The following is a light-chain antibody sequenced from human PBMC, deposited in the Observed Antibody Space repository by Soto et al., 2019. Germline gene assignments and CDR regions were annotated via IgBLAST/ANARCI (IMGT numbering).Light chain of an antibody. Sequence: DIQMTQSPSSLSASVGDRVTITCRASQSISSYLNWYQQKPGKAPKLLIYAASSLQSGVLSRFSGSGSGTDFTLTISSLQPEDFATYYFQQSYSTPRTFGQGTKVEIK. V-gene: IGKV1-39*01. CDR2: AAS. J-gene: IGKJ1*01. CDR1: QSISSY. CDR3: QQSYSTPRT.